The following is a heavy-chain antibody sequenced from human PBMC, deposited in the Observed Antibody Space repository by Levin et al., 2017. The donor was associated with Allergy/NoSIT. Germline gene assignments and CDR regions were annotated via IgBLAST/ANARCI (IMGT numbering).Heavy chain of an antibody. CDR1: GGSISSYY. Sequence: SETLSLTCTVSGGSISSYYWSWIRQPPGKGLEWIGYIYYSGSTNYNPSLKSRVTISVDTSKNQFSLKLSAVTAADTAVYYCARRWAAMAPFDYWGQGTLVTVSS. J-gene: IGHJ4*02. CDR2: IYYSGST. CDR3: ARRWAAMAPFDY. D-gene: IGHD5-18*01. V-gene: IGHV4-59*08.